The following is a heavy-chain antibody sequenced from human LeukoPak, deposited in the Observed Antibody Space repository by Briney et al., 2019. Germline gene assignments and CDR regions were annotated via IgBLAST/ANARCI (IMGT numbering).Heavy chain of an antibody. Sequence: GGSLRLSCAASGFTFSSYSMNWVRQAPGKGLEWVSTITGSGDSTYYADSVKGRFTVSRDNSKNTLFVQMNSLRAEDTAVYYCARDRDSGAEQGGFDYWGQGTLVTVSS. D-gene: IGHD4-17*01. CDR1: GFTFSSYS. V-gene: IGHV3-23*01. J-gene: IGHJ4*02. CDR3: ARDRDSGAEQGGFDY. CDR2: ITGSGDST.